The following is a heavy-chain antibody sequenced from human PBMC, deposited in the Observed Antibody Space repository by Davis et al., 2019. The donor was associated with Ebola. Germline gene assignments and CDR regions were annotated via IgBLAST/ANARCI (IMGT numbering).Heavy chain of an antibody. CDR3: ARGSRNMDV. J-gene: IGHJ6*02. V-gene: IGHV3-74*01. CDR2: INPDGSFT. Sequence: PGGSLRLSCAASGFTFSRYWMHWVRHAPGKGLLWVSRINPDGSFTDYADSVKGRFTISRDNAKDSLYLQMNSLRAEDTAVYYCARGSRNMDVWGQGTTVTVSS. CDR1: GFTFSRYW.